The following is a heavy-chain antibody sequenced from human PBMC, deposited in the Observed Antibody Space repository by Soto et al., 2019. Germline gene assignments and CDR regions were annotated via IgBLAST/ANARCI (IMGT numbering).Heavy chain of an antibody. J-gene: IGHJ6*02. Sequence: EVQLVESGGGLVQPGGSLRLSCAASGFTFSRYWMHWVRQAPGKGLVWLSRIGSGGSTTYYADSVKGRFTISRDNEKDTVYMKMNSLRAEETAVYYWASPYMYSSALYFYGMDVWGQGTTVTAS. D-gene: IGHD6-19*01. CDR2: IGSGGSTT. CDR1: GFTFSRYW. CDR3: ASPYMYSSALYFYGMDV. V-gene: IGHV3-74*01.